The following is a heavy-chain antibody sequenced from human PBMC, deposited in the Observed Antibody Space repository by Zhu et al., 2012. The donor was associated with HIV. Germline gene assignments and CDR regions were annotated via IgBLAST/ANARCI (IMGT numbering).Heavy chain of an antibody. D-gene: IGHD3-10*01. CDR3: ARGMNNYYGSYYFDY. Sequence: QVQLQESGPGLVKPSETLSLTCAVSGYSISSGYYWGWIRQPPGKGLEWIGSIYHSGSTYYNPSLKSRVTISVDTSKNQFSLKLSSVTAADTAVYYCARGMNNYYGSYYFDYWGQGTLVTVSS. V-gene: IGHV4-38-2*01. CDR1: GYSISSGYY. J-gene: IGHJ4*02. CDR2: IYHSGST.